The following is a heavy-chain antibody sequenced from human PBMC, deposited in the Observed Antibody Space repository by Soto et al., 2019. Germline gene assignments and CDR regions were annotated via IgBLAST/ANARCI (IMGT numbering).Heavy chain of an antibody. V-gene: IGHV1-69*13. CDR2: IIPIFGST. Sequence: SVKVSCKASGGTFSTYAISWLRQAPGQGLEWMGGIIPIFGSTSYAQRFQGRLTLAADESTSTAYMELSSLTSDDTAVYSCARERGSGSYSKVGNFYYGLDVWGQGTTVTVSS. CDR1: GGTFSTYA. CDR3: ARERGSGSYSKVGNFYYGLDV. J-gene: IGHJ6*02. D-gene: IGHD3-10*01.